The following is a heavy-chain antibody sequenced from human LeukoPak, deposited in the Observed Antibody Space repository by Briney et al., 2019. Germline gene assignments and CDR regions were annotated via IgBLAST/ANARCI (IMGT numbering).Heavy chain of an antibody. J-gene: IGHJ4*02. V-gene: IGHV3-30*18. D-gene: IGHD3-22*01. CDR3: AKGYYDSSGYYDY. CDR1: GFTFSSYG. Sequence: GGSLRLSCAASGFTFSSYGMHWVRQAPGKGLEWVAVISYDGSNKYYAYSVKGRFTISRDNSKNTLYLQMNSLRAEDTAVYYCAKGYYDSSGYYDYWGQGTLVTVSS. CDR2: ISYDGSNK.